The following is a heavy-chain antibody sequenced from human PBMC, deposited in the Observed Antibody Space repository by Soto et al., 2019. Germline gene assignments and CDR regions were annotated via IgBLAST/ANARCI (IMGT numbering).Heavy chain of an antibody. V-gene: IGHV1-3*01. CDR1: GYTFTSYA. CDR3: ARVGRVNYYDSSGFLDY. Sequence: ASVKVSCKASGYTFTSYAMHWVRQAPGQRLEWMGWINAGNGNTKYSQKFQGRVTITRDTSASTAYMELSSLRSEDTAVYYCARVGRVNYYDSSGFLDYWGQGTLVTVS. CDR2: INAGNGNT. J-gene: IGHJ4*02. D-gene: IGHD3-22*01.